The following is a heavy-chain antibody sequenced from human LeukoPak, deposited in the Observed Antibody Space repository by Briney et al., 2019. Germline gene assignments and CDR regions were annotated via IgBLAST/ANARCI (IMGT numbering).Heavy chain of an antibody. Sequence: SVKVSCKASGGTFSSYAISWVRQAPGQGLEWMGGIIPIFGTANYAQKFQGRVTITADKSTSTAYMELSSLRSEDTAVYYCARFWCSSTSCSAFDYWGQGTLVTVSS. CDR2: IIPIFGTA. D-gene: IGHD2-2*01. CDR1: GGTFSSYA. V-gene: IGHV1-69*06. J-gene: IGHJ4*02. CDR3: ARFWCSSTSCSAFDY.